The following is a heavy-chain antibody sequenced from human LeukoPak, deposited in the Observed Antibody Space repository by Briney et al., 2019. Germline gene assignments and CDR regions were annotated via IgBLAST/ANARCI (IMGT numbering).Heavy chain of an antibody. Sequence: TGGSLRLSCAASGFTFSSYEMNWVRQAPGKGLEWVSYISSSGSTIYYADSVKGRFTISRDNAKNSLYLQMNSLRAEDTAVYYCARYQNYYDSSGYPDYWGQGTLVTVSS. CDR1: GFTFSSYE. V-gene: IGHV3-48*03. CDR2: ISSSGSTI. CDR3: ARYQNYYDSSGYPDY. J-gene: IGHJ4*02. D-gene: IGHD3-22*01.